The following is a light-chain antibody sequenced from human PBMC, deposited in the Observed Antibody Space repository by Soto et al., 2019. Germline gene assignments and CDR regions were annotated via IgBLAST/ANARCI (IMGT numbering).Light chain of an antibody. Sequence: DIVMTQSPDSLAVSLGERATINCKSSQSVSHISNNKSYLAWYQQKSGQPPKLLIYWTSTRESGVPDRFSGSGSVTDFTLTISSLQAEDVAVYYCQQSYISPFTFGPGTKVDIK. CDR1: QSVSHISNNKSY. V-gene: IGKV4-1*01. CDR3: QQSYISPFT. J-gene: IGKJ3*01. CDR2: WTS.